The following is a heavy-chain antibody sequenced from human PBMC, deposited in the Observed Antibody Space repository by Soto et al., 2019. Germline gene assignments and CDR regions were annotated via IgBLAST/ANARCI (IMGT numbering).Heavy chain of an antibody. CDR1: GGSISHFY. Sequence: LEILSLTCTVSGGSISHFYWSWIRQSPGKGLEWLGYIYDSGSTSYNPSLKSRVTMSMDTSKTQFSLNLSSVTAADTAVYFCAASYYAILTGHLAFDIWGHGTMVTVSS. CDR2: IYDSGST. V-gene: IGHV4-59*01. D-gene: IGHD3-9*01. J-gene: IGHJ3*02. CDR3: AASYYAILTGHLAFDI.